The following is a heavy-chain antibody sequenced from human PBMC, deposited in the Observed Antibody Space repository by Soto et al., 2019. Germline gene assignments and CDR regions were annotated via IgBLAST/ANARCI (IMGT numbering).Heavy chain of an antibody. CDR1: GYTFTSYG. D-gene: IGHD2-15*01. J-gene: IGHJ4*02. CDR3: ARTCSGGTCSFDY. Sequence: ASVKVSCKSSGYTFTSYGISWVRQAPGQGLEWMGWINVYNGNTKYAQKLQGRVTMNTDTSTSTAYMELRSLRSDDTAVYYCARTCSGGTCSFDYWGQGTLVTVSS. CDR2: INVYNGNT. V-gene: IGHV1-18*01.